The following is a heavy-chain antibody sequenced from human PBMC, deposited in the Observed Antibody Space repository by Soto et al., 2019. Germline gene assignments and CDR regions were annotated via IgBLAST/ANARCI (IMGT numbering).Heavy chain of an antibody. V-gene: IGHV3-53*01. J-gene: IGHJ4*02. CDR3: AKGLGPVFDS. CDR1: GLTVSHYY. Sequence: EVQMVESGGGLIQPGESRRLSCDAYGLTVSHYYMTWVRQAPGKGLEWVSIIYTSGTVYYADSVKGRFTISRDSSKTTLYLQMNSLRAEDTAVYYCAKGLGPVFDSWGQGTLVTVSS. D-gene: IGHD3-9*01. CDR2: IYTSGTV.